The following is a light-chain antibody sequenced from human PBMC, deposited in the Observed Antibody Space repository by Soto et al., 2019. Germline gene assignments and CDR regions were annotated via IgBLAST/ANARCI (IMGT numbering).Light chain of an antibody. CDR2: GAS. V-gene: IGKV3-15*01. CDR3: QQYNTWPPIT. J-gene: IGKJ5*01. Sequence: EIVITQSPATLSVSPGERATLSCSASQSVSSNLAWYQQKPGQAPRLLIYGASIRATGIPARFSGSGSWTEFTLTISSLQSEDFAVYYCQQYNTWPPITFGQGTRLEIK. CDR1: QSVSSN.